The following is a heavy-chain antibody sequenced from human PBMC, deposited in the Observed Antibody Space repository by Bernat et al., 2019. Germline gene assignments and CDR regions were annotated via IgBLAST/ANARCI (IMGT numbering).Heavy chain of an antibody. Sequence: EVQLLESGGGLVHPGGSLRLSCAASGFTFSNYAMTWVRQAPGKGLEWVSGFSGTDGSTYHADSVKGRFTISRDNSKSTLYLQMNSLRVEDTAVYYCAKTGVKAASRYFWYFDVWGRGTLVTVSS. CDR2: FSGTDGST. CDR3: AKTGVKAASRYFWYFDV. V-gene: IGHV3-23*01. D-gene: IGHD2-15*01. J-gene: IGHJ2*01. CDR1: GFTFSNYA.